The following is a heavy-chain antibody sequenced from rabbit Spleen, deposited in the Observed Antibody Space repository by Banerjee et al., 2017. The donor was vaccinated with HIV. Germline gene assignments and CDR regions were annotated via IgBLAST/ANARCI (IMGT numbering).Heavy chain of an antibody. CDR3: ARDTSSSFSSYGMDL. CDR2: IYIGDGGST. D-gene: IGHD1-1*01. CDR1: GFSFSSDYD. V-gene: IGHV1S45*01. J-gene: IGHJ6*01. Sequence: QQQLVESGGDLVKPEGSLTLTCTASGFSFSSDYDMCWVRQAPGKGLEWIACIYIGDGGSTYYASWAKGRFTISKTSSTTVTLQMTSLTVADTATYFCARDTSSSFSSYGMDLWGQGTLVTVS.